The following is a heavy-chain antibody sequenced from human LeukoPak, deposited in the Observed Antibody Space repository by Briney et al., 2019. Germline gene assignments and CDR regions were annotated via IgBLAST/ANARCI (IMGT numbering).Heavy chain of an antibody. Sequence: GGSLRLSCAASGFTFNRYAMSWVRQAPGKGLERVSAITDSGGDTYHADSVKGRFTISRDNSKNTLYLQMNSLRAEDTAIYYCAKGSSSSRPYYFDHWAPGTLVTVSS. CDR3: AKGSSSSRPYYFDH. V-gene: IGHV3-23*01. CDR1: GFTFNRYA. CDR2: ITDSGGDT. J-gene: IGHJ4*02. D-gene: IGHD6-6*01.